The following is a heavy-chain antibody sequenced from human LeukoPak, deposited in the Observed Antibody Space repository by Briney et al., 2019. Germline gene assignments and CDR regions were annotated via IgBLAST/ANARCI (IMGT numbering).Heavy chain of an antibody. CDR3: ARGKMSSSWSY. CDR2: MNPNSGNT. J-gene: IGHJ4*02. D-gene: IGHD6-13*01. CDR1: GYTFTSYA. V-gene: IGHV1-8*03. Sequence: ASVKVSCKASGYTFTSYAMNWVRQAPGQGLEWMGWMNPNSGNTGYAQKFQGRVTITRNTSISTAYMELSSLRSEDTAVYYCARGKMSSSWSYWGQGTLVTVSS.